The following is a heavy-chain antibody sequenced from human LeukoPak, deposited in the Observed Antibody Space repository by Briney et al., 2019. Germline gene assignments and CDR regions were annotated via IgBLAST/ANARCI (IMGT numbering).Heavy chain of an antibody. CDR3: ARGRHYYDSSGYPNAFDI. Sequence: GGSLRLSCAASGFTFSDYYMSWIRQAPGKGLEWVSYISSSGSTIYYADSVKGRFTISRDYAKNSLYLQMNSLRAEDTAVYYCARGRHYYDSSGYPNAFDIWGQGTMVTVSS. CDR2: ISSSGSTI. CDR1: GFTFSDYY. J-gene: IGHJ3*02. D-gene: IGHD3-22*01. V-gene: IGHV3-11*01.